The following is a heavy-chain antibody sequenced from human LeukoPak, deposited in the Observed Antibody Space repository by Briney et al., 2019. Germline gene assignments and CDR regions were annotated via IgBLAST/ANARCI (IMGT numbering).Heavy chain of an antibody. J-gene: IGHJ6*02. V-gene: IGHV3-7*01. CDR2: IKPTGSET. D-gene: IGHD6-19*01. CDR1: GFTFSNYW. CDR3: ARDISGWYVVEGYYYGMDV. Sequence: GGSLRLSCAASGFTFSNYWMTWVRQAPGQGPEFLANIKPTGSETYYVDPVKGRFTISRDNAKNLLFLQMNSLRGEDTAVYYCARDISGWYVVEGYYYGMDVWGQGTTVPVSS.